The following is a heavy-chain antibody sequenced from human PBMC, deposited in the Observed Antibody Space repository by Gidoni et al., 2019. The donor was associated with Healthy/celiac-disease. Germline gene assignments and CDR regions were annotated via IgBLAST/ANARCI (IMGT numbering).Heavy chain of an antibody. CDR2: ISSSSSTI. V-gene: IGHV3-48*02. CDR1: GFTFSSYS. D-gene: IGHD3-22*01. Sequence: EVQLVESGGGLGQPGGSLRLSCAVSGFTFSSYSMNWVRQAPGKGLEWVSYISSSSSTIYYADSVKGRFTISRDNAKNSLYLQMNSLRDEDTAVYYCARVAHYYDSSGDDYWGQGTLVTVSS. CDR3: ARVAHYYDSSGDDY. J-gene: IGHJ4*02.